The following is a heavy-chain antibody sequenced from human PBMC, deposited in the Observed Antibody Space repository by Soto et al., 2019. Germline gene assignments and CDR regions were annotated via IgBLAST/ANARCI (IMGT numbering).Heavy chain of an antibody. V-gene: IGHV1-69*06. CDR2: IIPIFGTA. CDR1: GGAFSSYA. J-gene: IGHJ6*02. Sequence: VASVKVSCKASGGAFSSYAISWVRQAPGQGLEWMGGIIPIFGTANYAQKFQGRVTITADKSTSTAYMELSSLRSEDTAVYYCARDRRITIFGVVIEGRYYYGMDVWGQGTTVTVSS. D-gene: IGHD3-3*01. CDR3: ARDRRITIFGVVIEGRYYYGMDV.